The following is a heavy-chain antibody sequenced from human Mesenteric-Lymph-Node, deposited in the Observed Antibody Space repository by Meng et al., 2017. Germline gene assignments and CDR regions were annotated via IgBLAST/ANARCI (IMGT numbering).Heavy chain of an antibody. CDR3: AREGPAPLNTYYDYVWGSYSQSKSYFDY. CDR2: ISSSSSYI. Sequence: GESLKISCAASGFTFSSYSMNWVRQVPGKGLEWVSSISSSSSYIYYADSVKGRFTISRDNAKNSLYLQMNSLRAEDTAVYYCAREGPAPLNTYYDYVWGSYSQSKSYFDYWGQGTLVTVSS. V-gene: IGHV3-21*01. CDR1: GFTFSSYS. J-gene: IGHJ4*02. D-gene: IGHD3-16*01.